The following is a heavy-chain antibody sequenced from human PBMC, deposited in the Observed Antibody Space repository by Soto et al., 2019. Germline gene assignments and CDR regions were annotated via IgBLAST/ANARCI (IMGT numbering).Heavy chain of an antibody. CDR3: ARGGPIVVVVAAIDEYFQH. Sequence: QVQLVQSGAAVKKPWSSVKVSCKASVGTFSSYAISWVRQAPGQGLEWMGVIIPIFGTANYAHTFRGRVTINADESTITAYMELSSLRAEDTAVYYCARGGPIVVVVAAIDEYFQHWGQGTLVRVSS. CDR1: VGTFSSYA. D-gene: IGHD2-15*01. CDR2: IIPIFGTA. V-gene: IGHV1-69*01. J-gene: IGHJ1*01.